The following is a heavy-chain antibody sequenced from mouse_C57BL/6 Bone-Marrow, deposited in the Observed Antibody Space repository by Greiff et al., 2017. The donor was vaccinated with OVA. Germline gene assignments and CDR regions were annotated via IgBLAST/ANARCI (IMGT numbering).Heavy chain of an antibody. CDR1: GFSFNTYA. J-gene: IGHJ3*01. V-gene: IGHV10-1*01. CDR2: IRSKSNNYAT. Sequence: EVMLVESGGGLVQPKGSLKLSCAASGFSFNTYAMNWVRQAPGKGLEWVARIRSKSNNYATYYADSVKDRFTISRDDSESMLYLQMNNLKTEDTAMYYCVSDYYGSSYRFAYWGQGTLVTVSA. D-gene: IGHD1-1*01. CDR3: VSDYYGSSYRFAY.